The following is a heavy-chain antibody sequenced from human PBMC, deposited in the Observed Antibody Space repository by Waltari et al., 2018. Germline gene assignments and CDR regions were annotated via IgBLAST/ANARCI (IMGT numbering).Heavy chain of an antibody. CDR1: GFPFSTYS. CDR3: ASGGASQPFDI. CDR2: ISSSNSYI. V-gene: IGHV3-21*01. D-gene: IGHD1-26*01. J-gene: IGHJ3*02. Sequence: EVQLVESGGGLVKPGGSLRLPCEAPGFPFSTYSMTWFRQAPGKGGEWVYTISSSNSYIYDADSVKGRFTISRDNSKNTLYLQMNSVRAEDTGVYYCASGGASQPFDIWGQGTMVTVSS.